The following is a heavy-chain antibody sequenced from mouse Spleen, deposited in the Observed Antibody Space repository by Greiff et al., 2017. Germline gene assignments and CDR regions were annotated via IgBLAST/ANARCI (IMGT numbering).Heavy chain of an antibody. V-gene: IGHV7-1*01. CDR2: SRNKANDYTT. CDR3: ARDAGSNYAGYFDV. D-gene: IGHD2-5*01. Sequence: EVKVVESGGGLVQSGRSLRLSCATSGFTFSDFYMEWVRQAPGKGLEWIAASRNKANDYTTEYSASVKGRFIVSRDTSQSILYLQMNALRAEDTAIYYCARDAGSNYAGYFDVWGTGTTVTVSS. J-gene: IGHJ1*03. CDR1: GFTFSDFY.